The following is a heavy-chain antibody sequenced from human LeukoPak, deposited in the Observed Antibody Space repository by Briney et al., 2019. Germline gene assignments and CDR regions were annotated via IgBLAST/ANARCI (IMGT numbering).Heavy chain of an antibody. V-gene: IGHV4-34*01. J-gene: IGHJ5*02. CDR2: INHSGST. CDR1: GGSISSYY. D-gene: IGHD3-10*01. CDR3: ARNVLNYGSGSYDGWFDP. Sequence: PSETLSLTCTVSGGSISSYYWSWIRQPPGKGLEWIGEINHSGSTNYNPSLKSRVTISVDTSKNQFSLKLSSVTAADTAVYYCARNVLNYGSGSYDGWFDPWGQGTLVTVSS.